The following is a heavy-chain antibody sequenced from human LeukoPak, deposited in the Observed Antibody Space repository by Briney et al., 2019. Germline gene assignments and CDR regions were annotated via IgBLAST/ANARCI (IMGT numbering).Heavy chain of an antibody. Sequence: GGSLRLSCAASGFTFSDNWMHWVRQVPGKGLVWVSRINTDGSSTGYADPVKGRFTISRDNAKNTLYLQMSSLRAEDTAVYYCTRGRAGYYFDYWGQGTLVTVSS. CDR2: INTDGSST. CDR3: TRGRAGYYFDY. V-gene: IGHV3-74*01. CDR1: GFTFSDNW. J-gene: IGHJ4*02.